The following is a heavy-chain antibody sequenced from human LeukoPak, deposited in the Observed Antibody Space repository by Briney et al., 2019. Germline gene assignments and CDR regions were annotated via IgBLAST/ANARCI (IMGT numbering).Heavy chain of an antibody. V-gene: IGHV1-46*01. CDR2: INPSGGST. Sequence: ASVKVSCKASGYTFTSYYMHWVRQAPGQGLEWMRIINPSGGSTSYAQKFQGRVTMTRDTSTSTVYMELSSLRSEDTAVYYCARLGEMATITSRRNYYYYYGMDVWGQGTTVTVSS. D-gene: IGHD5-24*01. CDR1: GYTFTSYY. CDR3: ARLGEMATITSRRNYYYYYGMDV. J-gene: IGHJ6*02.